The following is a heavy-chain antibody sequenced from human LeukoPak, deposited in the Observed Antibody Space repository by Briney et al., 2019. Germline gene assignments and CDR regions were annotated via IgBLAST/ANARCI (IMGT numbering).Heavy chain of an antibody. V-gene: IGHV1-2*02. CDR1: GYTFTGYY. CDR2: INPNSGDT. Sequence: GASVKVSCKASGYTFTGYYIHWVRQAPGQGPEWMGWINPNSGDTKYAQKFQGRVTMTRDTSISTAYMELSRLRSDDTAVYYCASSGSGSYLTHPYYYYYYMDVWGKGTTVTVSS. CDR3: ASSGSGSYLTHPYYYYYYMDV. J-gene: IGHJ6*03. D-gene: IGHD1-26*01.